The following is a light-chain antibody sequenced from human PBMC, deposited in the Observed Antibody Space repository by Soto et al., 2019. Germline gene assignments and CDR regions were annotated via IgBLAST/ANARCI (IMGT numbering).Light chain of an antibody. CDR3: QQYNNWPRT. CDR2: DTS. Sequence: ETVMTQSPATLSVSPGERATLSCRASQSVSSNLAWYQQIPGQAPTLLIYDTSTRATGIPARFSGSGSGTEFTLTIRSLQSEDFAVYYCQQYNNWPRTFGQGTKVDIK. J-gene: IGKJ1*01. V-gene: IGKV3-15*01. CDR1: QSVSSN.